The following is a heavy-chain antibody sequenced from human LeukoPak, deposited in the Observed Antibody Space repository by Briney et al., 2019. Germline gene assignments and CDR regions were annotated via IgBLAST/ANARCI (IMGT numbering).Heavy chain of an antibody. Sequence: GASVKVSCKASGYTFTDYYIHWVRQAPGQGLEWMGRINPNSGGTNYAQEFQGRVTLTRDTSISTAYMDLSRLTSDDTAVYYCARWPYCNSTTCYTGYWGQGTLVTVSS. CDR1: GYTFTDYY. V-gene: IGHV1-2*06. CDR2: INPNSGGT. CDR3: ARWPYCNSTTCYTGY. D-gene: IGHD2-2*02. J-gene: IGHJ4*02.